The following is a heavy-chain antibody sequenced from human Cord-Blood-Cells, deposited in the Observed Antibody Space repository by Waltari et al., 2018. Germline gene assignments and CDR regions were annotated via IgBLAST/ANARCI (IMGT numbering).Heavy chain of an antibody. CDR2: ISWNSGSI. J-gene: IGHJ4*02. CDR1: GFTFDDYA. CDR3: AKDRGAFGGVIVDY. V-gene: IGHV3-9*01. Sequence: VQPGRSLRLSCAASGFTFDDYAMHWVRQAPGKGLEWVSGISWNSGSIGYADSVKGRFTISRDNAKNSLYLQMNSLRAEDTALYYCAKDRGAFGGVIVDYWGQGTLVTVSS. D-gene: IGHD3-16*02.